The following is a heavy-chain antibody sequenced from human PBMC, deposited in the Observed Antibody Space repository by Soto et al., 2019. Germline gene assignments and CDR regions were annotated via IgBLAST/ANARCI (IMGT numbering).Heavy chain of an antibody. CDR2: IIPIFGTA. D-gene: IGHD6-6*01. CDR1: GGTFSSYA. V-gene: IGHV1-69*13. J-gene: IGHJ6*02. CDR3: ARDGTGISALPVLHYYYCMDV. Sequence: GASVKVSCKASGGTFSSYAISWVRRAPGQGLEWMGGIIPIFGTANYAQKFQGRVTITADESTSTAYMELSSLRSEDTAVYYCARDGTGISALPVLHYYYCMDVWGQGTTVTVSS.